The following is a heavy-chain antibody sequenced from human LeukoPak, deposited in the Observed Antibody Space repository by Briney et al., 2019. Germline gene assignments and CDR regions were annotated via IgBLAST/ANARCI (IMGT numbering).Heavy chain of an antibody. D-gene: IGHD2-15*01. CDR3: ARGGYCSGGSCYPGGWYFDL. V-gene: IGHV3-13*05. CDR2: IGTAGDP. Sequence: GRSLRLSCAASGFTFSSYDMHWVRQAPGKGLEWVSAIGTAGDPYYPGSVKGRFTISRENAKNSLYLQMNSLRAGDTAVYYCARGGYCSGGSCYPGGWYFDLWGRGTLVTVSS. CDR1: GFTFSSYD. J-gene: IGHJ2*01.